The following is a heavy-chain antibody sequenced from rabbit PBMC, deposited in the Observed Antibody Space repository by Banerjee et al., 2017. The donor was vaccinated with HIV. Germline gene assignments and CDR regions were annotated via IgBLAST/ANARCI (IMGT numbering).Heavy chain of an antibody. CDR2: LYIGNGRT. CDR3: ARLFAYAGYAGFGYATLYYFNL. D-gene: IGHD6-1*01. V-gene: IGHV1S43*01. CDR1: GIDFRSDSY. J-gene: IGHJ4*01. Sequence: QQQLEESGGGLVKPGGTLTLTFKVSGIDFRSDSYMCWVRQAPGKGLEWIACLYIGNGRTYYATWVNIRFTPSRSTSLNTVNLQMPSLTAADPAASFCARLFAYAGYAGFGYATLYYFNLWDPGTLVTVS.